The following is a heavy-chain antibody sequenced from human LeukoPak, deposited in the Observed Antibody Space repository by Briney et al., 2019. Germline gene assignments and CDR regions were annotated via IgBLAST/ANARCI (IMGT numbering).Heavy chain of an antibody. CDR1: GFTFSSYS. V-gene: IGHV3-21*01. CDR2: ISSNTKYI. CDR3: ARAYPYYYYGMDV. Sequence: GXXLXLSCAASGFTFSSYSMNWVRQAPGKGLEWVSSISSNTKYIYYADSVKGRFTISRDNAKNSLYLQMNSLRAEDTAVYYCARAYPYYYYGMDVWGQGTTVTVSS. D-gene: IGHD2-2*02. J-gene: IGHJ6*02.